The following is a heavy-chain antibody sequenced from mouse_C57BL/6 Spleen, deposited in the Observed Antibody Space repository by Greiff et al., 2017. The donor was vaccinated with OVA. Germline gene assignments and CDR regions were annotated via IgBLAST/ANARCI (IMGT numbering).Heavy chain of an antibody. J-gene: IGHJ3*01. CDR3: TRGDSSGYPWFAY. CDR1: GYTFTDYE. CDR2: IDPETGGT. D-gene: IGHD3-2*02. V-gene: IGHV1-15*01. Sequence: VKLVESGAELVRPGASVTLSCKASGYTFTDYEMHWVKQTPAHGLEWIGAIDPETGGTAYNQKFKGKAILTADKSSSTAYMELRSLTSEDSAVYYCTRGDSSGYPWFAYWGQGTLVTVSA.